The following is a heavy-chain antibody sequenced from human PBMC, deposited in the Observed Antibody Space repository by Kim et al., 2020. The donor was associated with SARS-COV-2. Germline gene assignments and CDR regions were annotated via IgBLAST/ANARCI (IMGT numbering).Heavy chain of an antibody. CDR1: GFSLTTRGMC. CDR2: IDWDDDK. Sequence: SGPTLVNPTQTLILTCTFSGFSLTTRGMCVSWIRQPPGKALEWLARIDWDDDKYYSTSLRTRLTISKDTSKNQVVLTMTNMDPVDTATYYCARIRRDCSSTSCQAAYFDYWGQGTLVTVSS. CDR3: ARIRRDCSSTSCQAAYFDY. V-gene: IGHV2-70*11. J-gene: IGHJ4*02. D-gene: IGHD2-2*01.